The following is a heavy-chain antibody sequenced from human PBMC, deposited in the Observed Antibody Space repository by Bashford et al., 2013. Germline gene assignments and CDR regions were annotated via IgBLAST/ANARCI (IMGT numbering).Heavy chain of an antibody. V-gene: IGHV1-46*01. Sequence: ASVKVSCKASGYTFTDYYMHWVRQTPGQGLEWMGIINPSGGSTTYSHKFQGRVTMTSDTSTSTVYMELSSLRYDDTAVYYCGRDLGTDSNCLARRDDYWGQGTLVTVSS. CDR2: INPSGGST. D-gene: IGHD7-27*01. CDR1: GYTFTDYY. CDR3: GRDLGTDSNCLARRDDY. J-gene: IGHJ4*02.